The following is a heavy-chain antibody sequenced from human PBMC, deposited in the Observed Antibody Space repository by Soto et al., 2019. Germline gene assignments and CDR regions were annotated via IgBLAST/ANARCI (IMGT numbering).Heavy chain of an antibody. J-gene: IGHJ6*03. D-gene: IGHD3-3*01. CDR3: ARNRAYYDFWSGYYWGGYYYYYHMDG. CDR2: ISSSSSTI. CDR1: GFTFSSYS. V-gene: IGHV3-48*01. Sequence: GGSLRLSCAASGFTFSSYSMNWVRQAPGKGLEWVSYISSSSSTIYYADSVKGRFTISRDNAKNSLYLQMNSLRAEDTAVDYCARNRAYYDFWSGYYWGGYYYYYHMDGWGKGTTVTVSS.